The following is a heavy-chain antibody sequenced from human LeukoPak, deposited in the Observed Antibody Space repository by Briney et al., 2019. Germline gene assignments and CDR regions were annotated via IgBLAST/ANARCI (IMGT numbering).Heavy chain of an antibody. V-gene: IGHV3-64*04. CDR1: GFTFSSCA. D-gene: IGHD3-10*01. CDR2: ISGNGGST. J-gene: IGHJ4*02. Sequence: GGSLRLSCSASGFTFSSCAMRWVSQAPGKGLEYVSDISGNGGSTYYADSVKGRFTISRDNSKNTLYLQMNSLRAEDTAVYCCAKVRGVLCFGETGDYFDYWGQGTLVTVSS. CDR3: AKVRGVLCFGETGDYFDY.